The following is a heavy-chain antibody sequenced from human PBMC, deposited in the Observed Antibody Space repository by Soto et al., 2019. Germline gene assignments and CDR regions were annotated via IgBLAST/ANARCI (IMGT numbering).Heavy chain of an antibody. CDR2: IYYSGST. J-gene: IGHJ5*02. V-gene: IGHV4-59*08. CDR1: GGSISSYY. Sequence: QVQLQESGPGLVKPSETLSLTCTVSGGSISSYYWSWIRQPPGKGLEWIGYIYYSGSTNYNPSLKSRVTISVDTSKNQFSLKLSSVTAADTAVYYCARRNDITMVRGGGFDPWGQGTLVTVSS. D-gene: IGHD3-10*01. CDR3: ARRNDITMVRGGGFDP.